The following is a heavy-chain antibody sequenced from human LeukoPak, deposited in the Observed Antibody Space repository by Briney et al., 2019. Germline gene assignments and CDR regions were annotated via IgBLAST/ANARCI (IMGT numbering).Heavy chain of an antibody. V-gene: IGHV3-20*04. Sequence: GGSLRLSCAASGFTFDDYGMSWVRQAPGKGLEWVSGINWNGGSTGYADSVKGRFTISRDNAKNSLYLQMNSLRAEDTAVYYCARRYCSGGSCYIRHWGQGTLVTVSS. CDR1: GFTFDDYG. CDR2: INWNGGST. CDR3: ARRYCSGGSCYIRH. J-gene: IGHJ1*01. D-gene: IGHD2-15*01.